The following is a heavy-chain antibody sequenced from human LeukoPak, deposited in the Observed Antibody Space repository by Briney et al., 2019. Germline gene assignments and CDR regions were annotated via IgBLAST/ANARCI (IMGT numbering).Heavy chain of an antibody. CDR1: GFTFSSYG. CDR2: IWYDGSNK. Sequence: AGGSLRLSCAASGFTFSSYGMHWVRQAPGKGLEWVAVIWYDGSNKYYADSVKGRFTISRDNSKNTLYLQMNSLGAEDTAVYYFAVHGSGFPRWGGQGTPGPVFS. D-gene: IGHD3-10*01. V-gene: IGHV3-33*01. CDR3: AVHGSGFPRW. J-gene: IGHJ4*03.